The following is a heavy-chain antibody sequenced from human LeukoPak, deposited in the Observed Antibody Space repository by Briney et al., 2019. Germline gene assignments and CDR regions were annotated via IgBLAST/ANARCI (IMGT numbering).Heavy chain of an antibody. CDR3: ARDYCSGGSCYPHRNYYFDY. CDR1: GYTFTSYG. V-gene: IGHV1-18*01. D-gene: IGHD2-15*01. J-gene: IGHJ4*02. Sequence: ASVKVSCKASGYTFTSYGISWVRQAPGQGVEWMGWISAYNGNTNYAQKLQGRVTMTTDTSTSTAYMELRSLRSDDTAVYYCARDYCSGGSCYPHRNYYFDYWAREPWSPSPQ. CDR2: ISAYNGNT.